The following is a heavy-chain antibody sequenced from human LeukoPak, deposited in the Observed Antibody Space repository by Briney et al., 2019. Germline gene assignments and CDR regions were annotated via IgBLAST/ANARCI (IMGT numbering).Heavy chain of an antibody. D-gene: IGHD1-20*01. J-gene: IGHJ3*02. Sequence: SETPSLTCAVSGGSLSTSTYYWGWIRQPPGKGLEWIGSIYYSGSTYYNPSLKSRVTISVDTSKNQFSLRLSSVTAADTAVYYCARKRITGTSYDAFDIWGQGTMVTVSS. CDR3: ARKRITGTSYDAFDI. CDR1: GGSLSTSTYY. V-gene: IGHV4-39*07. CDR2: IYYSGST.